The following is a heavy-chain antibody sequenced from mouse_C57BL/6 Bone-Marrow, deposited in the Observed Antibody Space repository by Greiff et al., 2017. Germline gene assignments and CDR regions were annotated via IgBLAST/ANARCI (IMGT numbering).Heavy chain of an antibody. D-gene: IGHD1-1*01. CDR1: GYSFTGYY. V-gene: IGHV1-31*01. Sequence: EVMLVESGPELVKPGASVKISCKASGYSFTGYYMHWVKQSHGNILDWIGYIYPYNGVSSYNQKFKGKATLTVDKSSSTAYMELRSLTSEDSAVYYCARDYGRYAMDYWGQGTSVTVSS. J-gene: IGHJ4*01. CDR3: ARDYGRYAMDY. CDR2: IYPYNGVS.